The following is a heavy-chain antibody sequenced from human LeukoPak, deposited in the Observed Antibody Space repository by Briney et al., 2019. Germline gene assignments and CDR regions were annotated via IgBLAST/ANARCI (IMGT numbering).Heavy chain of an antibody. J-gene: IGHJ4*02. CDR1: GFTVNSNY. CDR2: IKSKTDGGTT. D-gene: IGHD1-26*01. Sequence: GGSLRLSCAASGFTVNSNYMTWVRQAPGKGLEWVGRIKSKTDGGTTDYAAPVKGRFTISRDDSQNTLYLQMNSLKTEDTAVYYCTTGAPRAYSGSYSNCWGQGTLVTVSS. CDR3: TTGAPRAYSGSYSNC. V-gene: IGHV3-15*01.